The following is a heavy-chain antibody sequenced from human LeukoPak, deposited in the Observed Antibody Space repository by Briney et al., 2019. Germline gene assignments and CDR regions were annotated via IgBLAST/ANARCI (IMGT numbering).Heavy chain of an antibody. D-gene: IGHD5-18*01. Sequence: SVKVSCKASGDTFSSYAISWVRQAPGQGLEWMGGIIPMFGTSKYAQKFQGRVTMTADDSTSTAYMELSSLSSEDTSVYHCVRGLDTALVTAFDYWGQGTLVTVSA. J-gene: IGHJ4*02. CDR3: VRGLDTALVTAFDY. CDR1: GDTFSSYA. CDR2: IIPMFGTS. V-gene: IGHV1-69*13.